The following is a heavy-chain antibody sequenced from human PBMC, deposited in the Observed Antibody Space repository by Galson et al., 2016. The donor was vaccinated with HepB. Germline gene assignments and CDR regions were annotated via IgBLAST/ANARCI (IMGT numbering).Heavy chain of an antibody. V-gene: IGHV3-53*01. J-gene: IGHJ4*02. Sequence: SLRLSCAASGFPVSRDFMAWVRQAPGKGLEWVSLLYAGGGAAFYSGSVKGRFTISRDNSQNTLYLQVSNLRADDTAVYFCAKGGRAFYFDHWGQGALVTVSS. D-gene: IGHD3-16*01. CDR1: GFPVSRDF. CDR3: AKGGRAFYFDH. CDR2: LYAGGGAA.